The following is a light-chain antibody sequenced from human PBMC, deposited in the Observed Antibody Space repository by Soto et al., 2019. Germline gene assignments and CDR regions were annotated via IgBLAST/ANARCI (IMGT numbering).Light chain of an antibody. Sequence: DVQMTQSPSTLSASVGDRVTITCRASQSISSRLAWYQQKPGRAPKLLIYKASSLESGVPSRFSGSGSGTEFTLTISSLQPDDFATYYCQQYNYYPWTFGQGTKVEIK. CDR1: QSISSR. V-gene: IGKV1-5*03. CDR3: QQYNYYPWT. CDR2: KAS. J-gene: IGKJ1*01.